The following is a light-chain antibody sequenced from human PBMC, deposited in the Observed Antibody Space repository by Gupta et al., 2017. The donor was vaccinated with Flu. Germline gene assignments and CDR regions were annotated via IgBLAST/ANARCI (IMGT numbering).Light chain of an antibody. CDR1: SSTIGAGYD. CDR2: RNN. V-gene: IGLV1-40*03. J-gene: IGLJ3*02. CDR3: QSFDSGLKSWV. Sequence: SSTIGAGYDVHWYHQRPGVSPKLLSQRNNGRPSGVPDRFSGSKSGASASLAITGRQAEDEGDYYCQSFDSGLKSWVFGGGTRLTVL.